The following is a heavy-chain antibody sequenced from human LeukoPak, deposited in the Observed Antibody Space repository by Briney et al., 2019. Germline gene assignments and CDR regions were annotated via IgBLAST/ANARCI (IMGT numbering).Heavy chain of an antibody. CDR1: GYTFTGYY. D-gene: IGHD4-17*01. J-gene: IGHJ4*02. CDR3: ARDGYYGDSLDY. CDR2: INAGNGNT. Sequence: ASVKVSCKASGYTFTGYYMHWVRQAPGQGLEWMGWINAGNGNTKYSQKFQGRVTITRDTSASTAYMELSSLRSEDTAVYYCARDGYYGDSLDYWGQGTLVTVSS. V-gene: IGHV1-3*01.